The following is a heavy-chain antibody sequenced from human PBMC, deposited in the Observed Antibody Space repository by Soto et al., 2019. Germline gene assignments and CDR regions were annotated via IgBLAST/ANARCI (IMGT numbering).Heavy chain of an antibody. D-gene: IGHD3-10*01. CDR2: IRSKAYGGTT. V-gene: IGHV3-49*04. CDR3: TRDEPPLLLWFGESRDYYYGMDV. CDR1: GFTFGDYA. J-gene: IGHJ6*02. Sequence: GGSLRLSCTASGFTFGDYAMSWVRQAPGKGLEWVGFIRSKAYGGTTEYAASVKGRFTISRDDSKSIAYLQMNSLKTEDTAVYYCTRDEPPLLLWFGESRDYYYGMDVWGQGTTVTVSS.